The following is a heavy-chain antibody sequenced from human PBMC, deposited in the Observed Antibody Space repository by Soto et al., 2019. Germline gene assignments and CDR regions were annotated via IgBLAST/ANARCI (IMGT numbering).Heavy chain of an antibody. CDR2: ISGSGGST. CDR3: AKAQDYGDYPSWYFDL. Sequence: EVQLLESGGGLVQPGGSLRLSCAASGFTFSSYAMSWVRPAPGKGLEWFSAISGSGGSTYYADSVKGRFTISRDNSNNTLYLQMNSLRAEDTAVYYCAKAQDYGDYPSWYFDLWGRGTLVTVSS. D-gene: IGHD4-17*01. CDR1: GFTFSSYA. J-gene: IGHJ2*01. V-gene: IGHV3-23*01.